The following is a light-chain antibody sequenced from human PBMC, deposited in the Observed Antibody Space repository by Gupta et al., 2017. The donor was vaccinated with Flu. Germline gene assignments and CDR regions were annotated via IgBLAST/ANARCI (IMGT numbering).Light chain of an antibody. CDR1: KLGDRY. V-gene: IGLV3-1*01. Sequence: SYDLTQPPSLSVSPGQTASISCSGDKLGDRYAFWYQQKPGQSPVRVVYQDDKRPSGIPERFSGSNSGNTATLTISGTQAMDEADYYCQAWDSSTVVFGGGTKLTV. CDR2: QDD. CDR3: QAWDSSTVV. J-gene: IGLJ3*02.